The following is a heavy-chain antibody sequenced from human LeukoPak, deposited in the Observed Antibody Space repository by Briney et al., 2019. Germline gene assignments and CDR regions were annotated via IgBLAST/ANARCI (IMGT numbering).Heavy chain of an antibody. Sequence: GGSLRLSCAASGFTVSSNYMSWVRQAPGKGVEWVSVIYSGGSIYYADSVKGRFTISRENSKNTLYLKMNSLRAEDTAVYYCARGGQPYDAFDIWGQGTMVTVSS. CDR2: IYSGGSI. D-gene: IGHD2-2*01. V-gene: IGHV3-66*01. CDR1: GFTVSSNY. J-gene: IGHJ3*02. CDR3: ARGGQPYDAFDI.